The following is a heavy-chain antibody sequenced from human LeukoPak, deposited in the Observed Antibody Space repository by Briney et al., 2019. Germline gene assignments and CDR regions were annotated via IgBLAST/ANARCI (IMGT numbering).Heavy chain of an antibody. D-gene: IGHD3-22*01. CDR1: GGSFSGYY. CDR2: INHSGST. Sequence: SETLSLTCAVYGGSFSGYYWSWLRQPPGKGLEWIGEINHSGSTNYNPSLKSRVTISVDTSKNQFSLKLSSVTAADTAVYYCARGSHYYDSSGYGYWGQGTLVTVSS. CDR3: ARGSHYYDSSGYGY. J-gene: IGHJ4*02. V-gene: IGHV4-34*01.